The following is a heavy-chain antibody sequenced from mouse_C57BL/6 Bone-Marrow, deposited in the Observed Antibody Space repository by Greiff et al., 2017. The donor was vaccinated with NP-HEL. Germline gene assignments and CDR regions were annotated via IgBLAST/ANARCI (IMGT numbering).Heavy chain of an antibody. CDR3: ARSGDYGSSSYYAMDY. Sequence: EVQLQQSGPELVKPGASVKIPCKASGYTFTDYNMDWVKQSHGKSLEWIGDINPNNGGTIYNQKFKGKATLTVDKSSSTAYMELRSLTSEDTAVYYCARSGDYGSSSYYAMDYWGQGTSVTGSS. CDR2: INPNNGGT. J-gene: IGHJ4*01. D-gene: IGHD1-1*01. CDR1: GYTFTDYN. V-gene: IGHV1-18*01.